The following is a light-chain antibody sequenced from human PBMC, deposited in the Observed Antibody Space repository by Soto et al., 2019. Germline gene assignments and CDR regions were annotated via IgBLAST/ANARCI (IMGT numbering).Light chain of an antibody. CDR1: QSISSW. V-gene: IGKV1-5*01. Sequence: DIQMTQSPSTLSASVGDRVTITCRASQSISSWLAWYQQKPGKAPKLLIYDASSLESGVPSRFSGSGSGTEFTLTISSMKPDDFETYYCQQYNSYSWTFGQGTKVEIK. CDR2: DAS. J-gene: IGKJ1*01. CDR3: QQYNSYSWT.